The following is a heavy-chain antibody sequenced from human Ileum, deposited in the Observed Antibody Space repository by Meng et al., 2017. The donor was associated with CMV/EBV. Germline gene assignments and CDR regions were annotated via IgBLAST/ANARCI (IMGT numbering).Heavy chain of an antibody. CDR1: GFTFSSYA. CDR3: ARSAAAPGDS. Sequence: GESLKISCAASGFTFSSYAMSWVRQAPGKGLEWVSAISGSGGSTYYADSVKGRFTISRDNAKNSLYLQMDSLRVEDTAIYYCARSAAAPGDSWGQGTLVTVSS. D-gene: IGHD2-15*01. J-gene: IGHJ5*01. CDR2: ISGSGGST. V-gene: IGHV3-23*01.